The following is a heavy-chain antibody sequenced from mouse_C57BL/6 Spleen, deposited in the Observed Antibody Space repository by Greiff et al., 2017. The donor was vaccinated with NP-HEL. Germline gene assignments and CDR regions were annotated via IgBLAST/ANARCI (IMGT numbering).Heavy chain of an antibody. Sequence: QVQLQQPGAELVMPGASVKLSCKASGYTFTSYWMHWVKQRPGQGLEWIGEIDPSDSYTNYNQKFKGKSTLTVDKSSSTAYMQLSSLTSEDSAVYYCAMITTAYYYAMDYWGQGTSVTVSS. CDR2: IDPSDSYT. J-gene: IGHJ4*01. CDR3: AMITTAYYYAMDY. CDR1: GYTFTSYW. V-gene: IGHV1-69*01. D-gene: IGHD2-4*01.